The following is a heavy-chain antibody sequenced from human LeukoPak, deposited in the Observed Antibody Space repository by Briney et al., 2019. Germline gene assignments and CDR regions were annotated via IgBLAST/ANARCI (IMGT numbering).Heavy chain of an antibody. V-gene: IGHV3-30*04. J-gene: IGHJ3*02. CDR2: ISYDGSNK. Sequence: GGSLRLSCAASGFTFSSYAMHWVRQAPGKGLEWVAVISYDGSNKYYADSVKGRFTISRDNSKNMLYLQMSSLRAEDTALYYCAKDSSRGGSGKWTFDIWGQGTMVTVSS. D-gene: IGHD3-10*01. CDR1: GFTFSSYA. CDR3: AKDSSRGGSGKWTFDI.